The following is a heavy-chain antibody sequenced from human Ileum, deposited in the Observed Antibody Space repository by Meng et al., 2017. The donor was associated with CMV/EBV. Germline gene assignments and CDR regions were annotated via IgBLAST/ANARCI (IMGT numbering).Heavy chain of an antibody. CDR3: ARIGYSSSSPDY. D-gene: IGHD6-6*01. J-gene: IGHJ4*02. V-gene: IGHV3-7*01. Sequence: GESLKISCAASGFSFSRYWMTWVRQAPGKGLEWLANIKQDGSEKYYLDSVKGRFTVSRDNAKNSLYLQINTLRAEDTAVYYCARIGYSSSSPDYWGQGTLVTVSS. CDR1: GFSFSRYW. CDR2: IKQDGSEK.